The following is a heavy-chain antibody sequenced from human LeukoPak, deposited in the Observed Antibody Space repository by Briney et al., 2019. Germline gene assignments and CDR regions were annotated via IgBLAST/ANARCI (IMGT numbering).Heavy chain of an antibody. J-gene: IGHJ4*02. D-gene: IGHD3-10*01. CDR1: GLTVSINY. CDR2: IYSGGST. CDR3: ARDPYNSGSSYFDY. Sequence: AGGSLRLSCAVSGLTVSINYMSWVRQAPGKGLEWVSAIYSGGSTFYADSVKGRFTISRDNSKNTLYLQMNSLRAEDTAVYYCARDPYNSGSSYFDYWGQGTLVTVSS. V-gene: IGHV3-53*01.